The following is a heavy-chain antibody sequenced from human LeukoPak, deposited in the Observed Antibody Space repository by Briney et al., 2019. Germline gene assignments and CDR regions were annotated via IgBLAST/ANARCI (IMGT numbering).Heavy chain of an antibody. D-gene: IGHD3-3*01. V-gene: IGHV3-30*01. CDR3: ARISLEYQLSSPFDC. J-gene: IGHJ4*02. Sequence: GGSLRLTCAASGFAFSSHGLHWVRQAPGKGLEWLAVISYDADRKYYADSVKGRFTISRDDSGNTLYLQMDSLRTEDTGVYFCARISLEYQLSSPFDCWGQGTLVAVSS. CDR2: ISYDADRK. CDR1: GFAFSSHG.